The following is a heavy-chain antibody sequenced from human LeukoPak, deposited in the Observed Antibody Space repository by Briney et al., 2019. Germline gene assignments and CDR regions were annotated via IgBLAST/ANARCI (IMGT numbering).Heavy chain of an antibody. D-gene: IGHD7-27*01. CDR2: IYTSGST. Sequence: SETLSLTCTVSGGSISSGSYYWSWIRQPAGKGLEWIGRIYTSGSTNYNPSLKSRVTISVDTSKNQFSLKLSSVTAADTAVYYCARELGSANDAFDIWGQGTMVTVSS. J-gene: IGHJ3*02. CDR1: GGSISSGSYY. CDR3: ARELGSANDAFDI. V-gene: IGHV4-61*02.